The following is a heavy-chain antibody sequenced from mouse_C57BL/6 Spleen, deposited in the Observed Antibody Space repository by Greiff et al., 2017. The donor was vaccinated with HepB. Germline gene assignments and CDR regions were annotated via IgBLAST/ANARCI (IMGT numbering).Heavy chain of an antibody. CDR1: GFTFSDYG. CDR2: ISNLAYSI. Sequence: EVKLMESGGGLVQPGGSLKLSCAASGFTFSDYGMAWVRQAPRKGPEWVAFISNLAYSIYYADTVTGRFTISRENAKNTLYLEMSSLRAEDTAMYYCARHEGLRPYYAMGYWGQGTSVTGSS. V-gene: IGHV5-15*01. J-gene: IGHJ4*01. CDR3: ARHEGLRPYYAMGY. D-gene: IGHD2-4*01.